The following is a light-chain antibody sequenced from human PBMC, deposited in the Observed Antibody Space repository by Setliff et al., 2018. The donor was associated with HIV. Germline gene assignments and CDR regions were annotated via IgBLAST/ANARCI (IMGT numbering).Light chain of an antibody. J-gene: IGLJ1*01. CDR2: DFS. Sequence: QSVLTQPASVSGSPGQSITISCTGTSSGVGTYNFVSWYQQHPGKAPKLMIYDFSYRPSGVSNRFSGSKSGNAASLTISGLQAEDEADYYCSSYTSRTPLHVFGTGTKVTVL. CDR1: SSGVGTYNF. V-gene: IGLV2-14*03. CDR3: SSYTSRTPLHV.